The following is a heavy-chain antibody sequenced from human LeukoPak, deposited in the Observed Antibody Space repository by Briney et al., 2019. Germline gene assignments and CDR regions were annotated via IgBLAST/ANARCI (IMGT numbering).Heavy chain of an antibody. V-gene: IGHV3-23*01. Sequence: PGGSLRLSCAASGFTFSSYAMSWVRQAPGKGLEWVSAISGSGGSTYYADSVKGRFTISRDNSKNTLYLQMNSLRAEDTAVYYCARDPSYDYVWGSYRSDYWGQGTLVTVSS. CDR3: ARDPSYDYVWGSYRSDY. J-gene: IGHJ4*02. CDR2: ISGSGGST. CDR1: GFTFSSYA. D-gene: IGHD3-16*02.